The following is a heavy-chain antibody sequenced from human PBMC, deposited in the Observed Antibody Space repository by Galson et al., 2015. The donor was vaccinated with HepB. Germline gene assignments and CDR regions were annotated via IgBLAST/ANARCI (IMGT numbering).Heavy chain of an antibody. D-gene: IGHD3-22*01. CDR2: ISGSGGST. CDR1: GFTFSSYA. V-gene: IGHV3-23*01. Sequence: SLRLSCAASGFTFSSYAMSWVRQAPGKGLEWVSAISGSGGSTYYADSVKGRFTISRDNSKNTLYLQMNSLRAEDTAVYYCAKDLSRMYYYDSSGYFLSVWGQGTLVTVSS. J-gene: IGHJ4*02. CDR3: AKDLSRMYYYDSSGYFLSV.